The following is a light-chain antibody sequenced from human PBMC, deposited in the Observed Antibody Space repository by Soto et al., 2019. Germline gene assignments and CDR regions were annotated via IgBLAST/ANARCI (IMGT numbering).Light chain of an antibody. J-gene: IGLJ1*01. CDR2: EVR. CDR3: SSYTSDWGV. V-gene: IGLV2-14*01. CDR1: SSDVGGYDF. Sequence: QSVLAQPASVSGSPGQSITISCTGTSSDVGGYDFVSWYQHHPGKAPKLIIYEVRTRPSGVSDRFSGSKSGNTASLTISGLQAEGEADYYCSSYTSDWGVFGTGTKVTI.